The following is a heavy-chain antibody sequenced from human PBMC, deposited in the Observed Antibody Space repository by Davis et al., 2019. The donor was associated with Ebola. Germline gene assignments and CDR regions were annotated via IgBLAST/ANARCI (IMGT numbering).Heavy chain of an antibody. V-gene: IGHV3-11*04. CDR2: ISSSGSTI. J-gene: IGHJ4*02. CDR3: ASGYSGYDWVY. D-gene: IGHD5-12*01. Sequence: GESLKISCAASGFTFSDYYMSWIRQAPGKGLEWVSYISSSGSTIYYADSVKGRFTISRDNAKNSLYLQMNSLRAEDTAVYYCASGYSGYDWVYWGQGTLVTVSS. CDR1: GFTFSDYY.